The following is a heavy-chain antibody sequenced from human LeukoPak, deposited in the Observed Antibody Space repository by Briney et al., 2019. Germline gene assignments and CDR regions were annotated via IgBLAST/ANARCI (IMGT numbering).Heavy chain of an antibody. J-gene: IGHJ3*02. CDR1: GYTFTSYY. D-gene: IGHD1-26*01. Sequence: ASVKVSCKASGYTFTSYYMHWVRQAPGQGLEWMGIINPSGGSTSYAQKFQGRVTMTRDTSTSTAYMELRSLRSDDTAVYYCARDGVRWELPSAFDIWGQGTMVTVSS. CDR3: ARDGVRWELPSAFDI. V-gene: IGHV1-46*01. CDR2: INPSGGST.